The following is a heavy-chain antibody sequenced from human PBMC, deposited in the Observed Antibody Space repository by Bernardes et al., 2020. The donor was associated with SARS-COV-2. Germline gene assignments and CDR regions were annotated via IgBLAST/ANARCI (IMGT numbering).Heavy chain of an antibody. J-gene: IGHJ6*02. Sequence: ASVKVSCKASGYTFTSYYMHWVRQAPGQGLEWMGIINPSGGSTSYAQKFQGRVTMTRDTSTSTVYMELSSLRSEDTAVYYCARDLTKIVATIGCSGGSCYSDYYYGIDVWGQGTTVTVAS. D-gene: IGHD2-15*01. CDR1: GYTFTSYY. CDR3: ARDLTKIVATIGCSGGSCYSDYYYGIDV. CDR2: INPSGGST. V-gene: IGHV1-46*01.